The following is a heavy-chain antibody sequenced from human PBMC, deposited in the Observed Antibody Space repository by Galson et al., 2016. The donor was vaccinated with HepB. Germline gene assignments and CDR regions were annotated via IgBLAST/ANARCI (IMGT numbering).Heavy chain of an antibody. J-gene: IGHJ6*02. D-gene: IGHD3-16*01. CDR3: TRRRSYVMDV. V-gene: IGHV2-70*11. CDR2: IDWDDDK. Sequence: PALVKPTQTLTLTCGFSLRTNGAGVGWIRQPPGKALEWLARIDWDDDKYYNTSLKTRLTISKHTSKNQVVLRMTNMDPMDTARYYCTRRRSYVMDVWGLGTTVTVSS. CDR1: FSLRTNGAG.